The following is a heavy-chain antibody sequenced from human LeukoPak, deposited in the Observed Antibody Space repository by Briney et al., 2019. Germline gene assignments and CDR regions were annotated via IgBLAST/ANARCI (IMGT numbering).Heavy chain of an antibody. CDR2: IAYDGSRA. D-gene: IGHD1-14*01. Sequence: PPGRSLRLSCAGSGFTFGGYGMHWFRQTPGKGLEWVAVIAYDGSRAFYAASVKGRFTISRDNSKNTMSVQMDDLRAEDMSVYYCTRYNNDLFDYWGQGTLVTVSS. CDR3: TRYNNDLFDY. CDR1: GFTFGGYG. V-gene: IGHV3-33*01. J-gene: IGHJ4*02.